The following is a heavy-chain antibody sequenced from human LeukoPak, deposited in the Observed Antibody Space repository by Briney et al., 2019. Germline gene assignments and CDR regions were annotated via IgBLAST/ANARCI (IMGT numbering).Heavy chain of an antibody. J-gene: IGHJ3*02. CDR2: IYYSGST. CDR3: ARDNGEMAFDI. Sequence: SETLSLTCTVSGGSINSYYWSWIRQPPGKGLEWIGYIYYSGSTNYNPSLKSRVTISVDTSKNQFSLKLSSVTAADTAVYYCARDNGEMAFDIWGQGTMVTVSS. CDR1: GGSINSYY. D-gene: IGHD5-24*01. V-gene: IGHV4-59*01.